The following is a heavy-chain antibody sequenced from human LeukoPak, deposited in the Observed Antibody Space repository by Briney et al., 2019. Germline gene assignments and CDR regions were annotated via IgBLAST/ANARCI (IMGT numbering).Heavy chain of an antibody. CDR3: ARDMAESGWYWSPGRDGIND. J-gene: IGHJ3*01. V-gene: IGHV3-21*01. CDR1: GSSFSDYS. Sequence: GGSLRLSCVASGSSFSDYSMNWVRQAPGKGLEWVSSISGSHSSIYYADSVRGRFTISRDNAKNSLYLQMDSLRSEDTAVYYCARDMAESGWYWSPGRDGINDWGQGTMVTVSS. D-gene: IGHD6-19*01. CDR2: ISGSHSSI.